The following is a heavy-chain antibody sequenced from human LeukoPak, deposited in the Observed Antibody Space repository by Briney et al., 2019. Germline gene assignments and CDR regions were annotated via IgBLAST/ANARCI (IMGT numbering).Heavy chain of an antibody. J-gene: IGHJ4*02. D-gene: IGHD2-21*02. CDR3: ASGSVVTALDQ. CDR1: GGSITTYY. CDR2: IYYIGNT. Sequence: PSETLSLTCAVSGGSITTYYWTWIRQPPGQALEWIGYIYYIGNTKYNPSLESRVTMSIDTSKNEFSLKIYSVNAADTAVYFCASGSVVTALDQWGQGTLVTVSS. V-gene: IGHV4-59*01.